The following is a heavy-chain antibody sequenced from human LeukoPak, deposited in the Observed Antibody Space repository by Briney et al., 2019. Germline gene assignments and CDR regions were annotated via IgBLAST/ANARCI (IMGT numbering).Heavy chain of an antibody. CDR1: GFTFSSYG. V-gene: IGHV3-30*18. CDR2: ISYDGSNK. D-gene: IGHD3-9*01. Sequence: GGSLRLSCAASGFTFSSYGMHWVRQAPGKGLEWVAVISYDGSNKYYADSVKGRFTISRDNSKNTLYLQMNSLRAEDTAVYYCAKSPSQYDILTAVQRWGQGTLVTVSS. J-gene: IGHJ1*01. CDR3: AKSPSQYDILTAVQR.